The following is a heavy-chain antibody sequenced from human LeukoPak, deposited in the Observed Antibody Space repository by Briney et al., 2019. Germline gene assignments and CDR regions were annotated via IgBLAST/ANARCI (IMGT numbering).Heavy chain of an antibody. CDR3: ARGPSNSSGWRAWGDY. D-gene: IGHD6-19*01. CDR2: ISTFNGDT. CDR1: GYTFTRYA. V-gene: IGHV1-18*01. J-gene: IGHJ4*02. Sequence: ASVKVSCKASGYTFTRYAISWVRQAPGLGLEWMGWISTFNGDTKYAQKLQGRFTMTTDTSTTTAYMELRSLTSDDTAVYYCARGPSNSSGWRAWGDYWGQGTLVTVSS.